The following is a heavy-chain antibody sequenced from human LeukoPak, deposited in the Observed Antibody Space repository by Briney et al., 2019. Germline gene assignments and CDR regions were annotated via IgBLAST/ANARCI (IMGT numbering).Heavy chain of an antibody. Sequence: GASVKVSCKASGGSFSSYAINWVRQAPGQGLEWMGGTIPIFGTANYAQKFQDRVTITAVESMSTVYMELSSLRSEDTAVYYCARGWLAETTVVTPYNYWGQGTLVIVSS. CDR3: ARGWLAETTVVTPYNY. D-gene: IGHD4-23*01. CDR1: GGSFSSYA. CDR2: TIPIFGTA. J-gene: IGHJ4*02. V-gene: IGHV1-69*13.